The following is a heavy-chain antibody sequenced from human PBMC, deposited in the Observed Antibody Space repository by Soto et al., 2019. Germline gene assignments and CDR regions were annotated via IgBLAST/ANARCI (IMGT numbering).Heavy chain of an antibody. J-gene: IGHJ4*02. V-gene: IGHV1-3*01. CDR3: ARDGAAAGGINSDY. Sequence: QVQLVQSGAEVKKPGASVKVSCKASRYTFSTYAIHWVRQAPGQSLEWMGWINAGNGNTKYSQKFQGRVTITRDTSSNTSYMELSSLRSEDTAVYYCARDGAAAGGINSDYWRQGTLLTVSS. CDR2: INAGNGNT. CDR1: RYTFSTYA. D-gene: IGHD6-25*01.